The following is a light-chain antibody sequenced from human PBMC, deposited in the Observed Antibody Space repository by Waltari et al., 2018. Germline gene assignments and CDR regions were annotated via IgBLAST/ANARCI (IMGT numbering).Light chain of an antibody. CDR2: GAS. J-gene: IGKJ1*01. V-gene: IGKV3-15*01. Sequence: EIVMTQSPATLSVSPGERATLSCRASQSVSSNLAWYQQKPGQAPRLLIYGASTRATGMAARFSGSGSGTEFTLTISSLQSEDFAVYYCQQYNNWPPWTFGQGTKVEIK. CDR3: QQYNNWPPWT. CDR1: QSVSSN.